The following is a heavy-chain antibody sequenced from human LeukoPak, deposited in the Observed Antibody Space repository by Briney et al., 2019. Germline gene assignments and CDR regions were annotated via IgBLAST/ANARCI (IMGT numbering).Heavy chain of an antibody. D-gene: IGHD3-3*01. V-gene: IGHV3-64*01. CDR1: GFTFSSYA. Sequence: GGSLRLSCAASGFTFSSYAMHWVRQAPGKGLEYVSAISSNGGSTYYANSVKGRFTISRDNSKNTLYLQMGSLRAEDMAVYYCARGASTLIGVVKRAYYYYYMDVWGKGTTVTVSS. CDR3: ARGASTLIGVVKRAYYYYYMDV. J-gene: IGHJ6*03. CDR2: ISSNGGST.